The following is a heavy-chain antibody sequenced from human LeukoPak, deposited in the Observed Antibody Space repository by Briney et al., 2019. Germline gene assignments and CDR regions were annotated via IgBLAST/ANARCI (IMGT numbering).Heavy chain of an antibody. CDR2: ISSSSSYI. Sequence: ECVSSISSSSSYIYYAASVNGRLTISRDNAKNSLYLQMTSLRDEDTAVYYCARGKYSGLDYWGQGTLVTVSS. CDR3: ARGKYSGLDY. J-gene: IGHJ4*02. V-gene: IGHV3-21*01. D-gene: IGHD5-12*01.